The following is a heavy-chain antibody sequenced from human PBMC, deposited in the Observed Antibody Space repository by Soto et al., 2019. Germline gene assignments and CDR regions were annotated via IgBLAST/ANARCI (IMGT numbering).Heavy chain of an antibody. CDR2: IKQDGSEK. Sequence: EVQLVESGGGLVQPGGSLRLSCAASGFTFSSYWMNWVRQAPGKGLEWVANIKQDGSEKYYVDSVKGRFTISRDNTKNSLYLQMNSLRAEDTAVYYCAREQLQVVIPDYWCQGTLVTVSS. CDR3: AREQLQVVIPDY. V-gene: IGHV3-7*01. J-gene: IGHJ4*02. D-gene: IGHD6-13*01. CDR1: GFTFSSYW.